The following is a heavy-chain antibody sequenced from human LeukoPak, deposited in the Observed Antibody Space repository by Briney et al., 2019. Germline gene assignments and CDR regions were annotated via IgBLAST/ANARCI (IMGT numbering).Heavy chain of an antibody. D-gene: IGHD4-17*01. CDR2: IGPSGSPI. Sequence: GGSLRLSCAASGFTFSDSYMSWIRQAPGKGLDWVSYIGPSGSPIYYTDSVKGRFTVSRDNAKDSLFLQMSSLRAEDTAVYYCASLYGDYGDYYYGMDVWGQGTTVTVSS. V-gene: IGHV3-11*01. J-gene: IGHJ6*02. CDR3: ASLYGDYGDYYYGMDV. CDR1: GFTFSDSY.